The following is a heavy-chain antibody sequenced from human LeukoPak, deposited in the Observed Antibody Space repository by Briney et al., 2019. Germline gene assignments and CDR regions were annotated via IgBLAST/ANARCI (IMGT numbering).Heavy chain of an antibody. CDR2: TYNSGST. Sequence: SETLSLTCSVSGGSISSGDYFWSWIRQPPGKGLEWIVYTYNSGSTYYNPSLKSRVTISEDTSKNQFSLKLTSVTAADTAVYYCARSRVRSFDYWGQGTLVTVSS. V-gene: IGHV4-30-4*01. D-gene: IGHD2-21*01. J-gene: IGHJ4*02. CDR3: ARSRVRSFDY. CDR1: GGSISSGDYF.